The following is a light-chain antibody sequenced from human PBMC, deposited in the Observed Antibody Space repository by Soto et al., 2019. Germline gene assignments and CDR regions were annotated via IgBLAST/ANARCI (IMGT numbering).Light chain of an antibody. CDR3: QQYNNWPWT. J-gene: IGKJ1*01. CDR1: QTVSNQ. Sequence: EIVLTQSPVTLSLSPGERATLSCRASQTVSNQLAWYQQKPGQAPRLLIYGASTRATGIPARFSGSGSGTEFTLTISSLQSEDFAVYYCQQYNNWPWTFGQGTKVDI. V-gene: IGKV3-15*01. CDR2: GAS.